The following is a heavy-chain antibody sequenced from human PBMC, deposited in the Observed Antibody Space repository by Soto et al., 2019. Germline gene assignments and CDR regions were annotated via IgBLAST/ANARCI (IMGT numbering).Heavy chain of an antibody. J-gene: IGHJ6*02. D-gene: IGHD3-10*01. CDR3: ARRGYGPGFPYYYGMDV. Sequence: QVQLQESGPGLVKPSETLSLTCTVSGCAMSSYYWSWIRQPPGKGLEWIVYIYYSGSTNYNPSPKSRVTMSVDTHKNQFSLKLSSVTAADTAVYYCARRGYGPGFPYYYGMDVWGQGTTVTVSS. V-gene: IGHV4-59*01. CDR2: IYYSGST. CDR1: GCAMSSYY.